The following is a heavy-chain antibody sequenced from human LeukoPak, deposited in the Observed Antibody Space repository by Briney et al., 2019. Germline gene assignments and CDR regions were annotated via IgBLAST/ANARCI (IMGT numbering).Heavy chain of an antibody. Sequence: GGSLRLSCAASGFTFSSYWMSWVRQAPGKGLEWVANIKQDGSEKYYVDSVKGRFTISRDNAKNSLYLQMNSLRAEDTAVYYCARDSGYDSSGFSDAFDIWGQGAMVTVSS. D-gene: IGHD3-22*01. CDR1: GFTFSSYW. CDR2: IKQDGSEK. V-gene: IGHV3-7*01. J-gene: IGHJ3*02. CDR3: ARDSGYDSSGFSDAFDI.